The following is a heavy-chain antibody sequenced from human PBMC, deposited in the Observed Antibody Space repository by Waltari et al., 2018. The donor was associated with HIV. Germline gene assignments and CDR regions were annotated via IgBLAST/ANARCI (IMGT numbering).Heavy chain of an antibody. J-gene: IGHJ4*02. CDR3: ARIKPVGAVAGPFDY. CDR2: IYYSGRT. CDR1: GGSISTYY. Sequence: QVHLQESGPGLVKPSETLSLTCTVSGGSISTYYWSWIRQSPGKGLEWIGYIYYSGRTNYTAPLQSRVTISVDTSKNQFSLKLNSVTAADTAVYYCARIKPVGAVAGPFDYWGQGTLVTVSS. V-gene: IGHV4-59*01. D-gene: IGHD6-19*01.